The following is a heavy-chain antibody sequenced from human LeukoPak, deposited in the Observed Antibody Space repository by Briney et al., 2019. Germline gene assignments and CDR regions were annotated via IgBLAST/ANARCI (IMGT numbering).Heavy chain of an antibody. V-gene: IGHV3-66*01. CDR1: GFTVSSNY. J-gene: IGHJ1*01. D-gene: IGHD6-13*01. Sequence: GGSLRLSCAASGFTVSSNYMSWVRQAPGKGLEWVSVIYSGGSTYYADSVKGRFTISRDNSKNTLYLQMNSLRAEDTAVYYCARVYSSSWYAYFQHWGQGTLVTVSS. CDR2: IYSGGST. CDR3: ARVYSSSWYAYFQH.